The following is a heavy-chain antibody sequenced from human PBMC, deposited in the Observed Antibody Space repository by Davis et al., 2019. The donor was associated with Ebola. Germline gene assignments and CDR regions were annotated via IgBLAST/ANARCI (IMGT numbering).Heavy chain of an antibody. Sequence: ASVQVSCKASGYTFTNYGITWVRQAPGQGLEWMGWFNPHNGNTNYAQNVQGRVIMTTDTATTTAYMEVGGLRSDDTAVYYCARAQFPTTSDHWGQGTLVTVSS. V-gene: IGHV1-18*04. CDR1: GYTFTNYG. D-gene: IGHD1-1*01. CDR2: FNPHNGNT. J-gene: IGHJ4*02. CDR3: ARAQFPTTSDH.